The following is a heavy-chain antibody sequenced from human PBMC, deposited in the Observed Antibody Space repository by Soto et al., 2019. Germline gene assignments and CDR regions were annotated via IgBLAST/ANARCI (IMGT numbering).Heavy chain of an antibody. CDR1: GGSISSYY. CDR2: IYYSGST. CDR3: AIAPRYGMDV. J-gene: IGHJ6*02. V-gene: IGHV4-59*12. Sequence: PSETLSLTCTVSGGSISSYYWSWIRQPPGKGLEWIGDIYYSGSTNYNPSLKSRVTISVDTSKNQFSLKLTSVTAADTAMYYCAIAPRYGMDVWGQGITVTVSS.